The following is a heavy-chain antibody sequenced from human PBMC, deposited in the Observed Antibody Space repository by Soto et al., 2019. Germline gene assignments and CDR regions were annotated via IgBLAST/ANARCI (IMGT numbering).Heavy chain of an antibody. J-gene: IGHJ3*01. CDR1: GFTFSSYD. CDR3: AKEDDAWTNGYFDL. Sequence: EVQLLESGGGLVQPGGTLRLSCAASGFTFSSYDMSWVRQAPGKGLEWVSAISGSGVGTFYAESVKGRFTISRDNXTITLYVQMNSLRVEDTAIYYCAKEDDAWTNGYFDLWGQGTMVTVSS. CDR2: ISGSGVGT. D-gene: IGHD2-8*01. V-gene: IGHV3-23*01.